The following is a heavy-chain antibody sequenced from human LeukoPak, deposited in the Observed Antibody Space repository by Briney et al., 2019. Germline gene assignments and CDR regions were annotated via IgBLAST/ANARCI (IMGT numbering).Heavy chain of an antibody. Sequence: GASVKVSCKASGYTFTGYYMHWVRQAPGRGLEWMGRINPNSGGTNYAQKFQGRVTMTRDTSISTAYMELSRLRSDDTAVYYCARESELRYFDWLVYYYYGMDVWGQGTTVTVSS. V-gene: IGHV1-2*06. CDR2: INPNSGGT. D-gene: IGHD3-9*01. J-gene: IGHJ6*02. CDR3: ARESELRYFDWLVYYYYGMDV. CDR1: GYTFTGYY.